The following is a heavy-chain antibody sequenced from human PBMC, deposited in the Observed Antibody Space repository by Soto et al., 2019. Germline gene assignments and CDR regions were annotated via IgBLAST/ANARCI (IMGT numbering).Heavy chain of an antibody. J-gene: IGHJ4*02. Sequence: PGGSLRLSCAASGFTFSSYAMSWVRQAPGKGLEWVSAISGSTSYTYYGDSMKGRFTISRDNAKNSLYLEMNSLRAEDTAVYYCARESEDLTSNFDYWGQGTLVTVSS. CDR2: ISGSTSYT. V-gene: IGHV3-21*01. CDR3: ARESEDLTSNFDY. CDR1: GFTFSSYA.